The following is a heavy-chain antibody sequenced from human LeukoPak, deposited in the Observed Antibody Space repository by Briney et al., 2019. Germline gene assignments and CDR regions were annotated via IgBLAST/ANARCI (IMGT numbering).Heavy chain of an antibody. D-gene: IGHD2-21*02. Sequence: GGSLRLSCAASGFTFSSYAMSWVRQAPGKGLEWVSDINGSGGTTYYADSVKGRFTISRDNSKNTLYLQMNSLRVEDTAVYYCARVGKAYCGGDCYSYYFDYWGQGTLVTVSS. CDR1: GFTFSSYA. CDR3: ARVGKAYCGGDCYSYYFDY. V-gene: IGHV3-23*01. J-gene: IGHJ4*02. CDR2: INGSGGTT.